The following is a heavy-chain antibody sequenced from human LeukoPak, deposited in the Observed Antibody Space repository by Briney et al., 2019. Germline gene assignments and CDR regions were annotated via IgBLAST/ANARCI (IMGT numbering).Heavy chain of an antibody. V-gene: IGHV1-2*06. D-gene: IGHD6-19*01. CDR1: GYTFIDYY. CDR2: INPKSGGT. Sequence: GASVKVSCKASGYTFIDYYIHWVRQAPGQGLEWMGRINPKSGGTNYAQKFQGRVTMTRDTSISTAYMELSRLRSDDTAVYYCARVRRQWLVYFDYWGQGTLVTVSS. J-gene: IGHJ4*02. CDR3: ARVRRQWLVYFDY.